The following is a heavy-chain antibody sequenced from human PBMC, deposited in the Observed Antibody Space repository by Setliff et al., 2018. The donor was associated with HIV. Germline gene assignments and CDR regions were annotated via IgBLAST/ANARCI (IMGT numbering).Heavy chain of an antibody. CDR1: GGSISSGSYY. CDR3: ARRASKASLDY. Sequence: PSETLSLTCTVSGGSISSGSYYWSWIRQPAGKGLEWIGRIYTSGSTNYNPSLKSRVTISVDTSKNQFSLKLSSVTAADTAVYYCARRASKASLDYWGQGTLVTVSS. J-gene: IGHJ4*02. V-gene: IGHV4-61*02. CDR2: IYTSGST.